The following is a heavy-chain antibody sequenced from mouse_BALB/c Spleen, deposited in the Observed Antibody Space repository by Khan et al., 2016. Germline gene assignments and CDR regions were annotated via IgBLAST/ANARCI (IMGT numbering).Heavy chain of an antibody. CDR3: TTGFAS. V-gene: IGHV6-6*02. D-gene: IGHD4-1*01. J-gene: IGHJ3*01. CDR1: GFTFSNYW. Sequence: EVKLEESGGGLVQPGGSMKLSCVASGFTFSNYWMNWVRQSPEKGLEWVAEIRLKSNNYATHYAESVKGRFTISRDDSKSSVYLQMNNLRAEDTGMYYCTTGFASWGQGTLVTVSA. CDR2: IRLKSNNYAT.